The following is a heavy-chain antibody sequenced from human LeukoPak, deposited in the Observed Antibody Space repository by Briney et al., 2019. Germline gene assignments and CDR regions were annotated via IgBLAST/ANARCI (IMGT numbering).Heavy chain of an antibody. Sequence: GGSLRLSCAASGFTFSSYGMHWVRQAPGKGLEWVAFIRYDGSNKYYADSVKGRFTISRDNSKNTLYLHMNSLRAEDTALYYCAKAIEPTNWSIDYWGQGTLVTVSS. CDR2: IRYDGSNK. J-gene: IGHJ4*02. D-gene: IGHD1-1*01. CDR1: GFTFSSYG. CDR3: AKAIEPTNWSIDY. V-gene: IGHV3-30*02.